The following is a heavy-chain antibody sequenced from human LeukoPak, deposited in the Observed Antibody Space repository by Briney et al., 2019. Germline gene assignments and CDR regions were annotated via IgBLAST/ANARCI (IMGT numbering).Heavy chain of an antibody. CDR1: GGSVSGGNYY. J-gene: IGHJ4*02. Sequence: PSETLSLTCTVSGGSVSGGNYYCSWIRQSPGKGLEWIGYIHYSGSTVYNPSLKSRVTMSIDTSKNQFSLNLSSVTAADTAVYYCARTGSTGGYWGRGTLVTVSS. D-gene: IGHD1-1*01. V-gene: IGHV4-61*01. CDR3: ARTGSTGGY. CDR2: IHYSGST.